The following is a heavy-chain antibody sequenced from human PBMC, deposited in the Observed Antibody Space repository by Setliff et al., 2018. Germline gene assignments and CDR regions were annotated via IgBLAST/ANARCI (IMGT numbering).Heavy chain of an antibody. CDR3: ARLITVDPGKGDSYYYYGLDV. V-gene: IGHV1-46*01. CDR2: INPSGGST. J-gene: IGHJ6*02. Sequence: INPSGGSTSYAQKFQGRVTMTRDTSTSTVYMELRSLKSDDTAVYYCARLITVDPGKGDSYYYYGLDVWGRGTTVTVSS. D-gene: IGHD3-10*01.